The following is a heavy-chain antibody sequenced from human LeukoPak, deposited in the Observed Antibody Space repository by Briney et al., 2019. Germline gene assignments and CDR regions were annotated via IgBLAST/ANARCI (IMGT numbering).Heavy chain of an antibody. CDR3: ARDGTASGLYFDL. CDR1: GFTFSDYW. J-gene: IGHJ4*01. D-gene: IGHD6-13*01. CDR2: INQNGAEK. Sequence: GGSLRLSCVISGFTFSDYWMNWVRQAPGKGLEWVGSINQNGAEKTYLDSVKGRFTISRDNPRNSLYLQMNSLRAEDTAIYYCARDGTASGLYFDLWGQGALVTVSS. V-gene: IGHV3-7*01.